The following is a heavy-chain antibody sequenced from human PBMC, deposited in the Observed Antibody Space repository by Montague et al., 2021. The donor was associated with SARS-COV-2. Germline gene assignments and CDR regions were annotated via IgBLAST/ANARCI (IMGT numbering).Heavy chain of an antibody. CDR3: ARLTAGYCSGGSCYWGTGFDY. CDR2: IYYSGST. J-gene: IGHJ4*02. D-gene: IGHD2-15*01. V-gene: IGHV4-31*03. Sequence: TLSLTCTVSGGSISSGGYYWSWIRQHPEKGLEWIGYIYYSGSTYYNPSLKSRVTISVDTSKNQFSLKLSSVTAADTAVYYCARLTAGYCSGGSCYWGTGFDYWGQGTLVTVSS. CDR1: GGSISSGGYY.